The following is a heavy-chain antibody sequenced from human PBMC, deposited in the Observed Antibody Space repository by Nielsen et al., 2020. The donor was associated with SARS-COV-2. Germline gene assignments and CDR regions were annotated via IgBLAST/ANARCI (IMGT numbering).Heavy chain of an antibody. CDR1: GFTVSRYN. CDR2: IYSDGST. V-gene: IGHV3-53*05. J-gene: IGHJ4*02. Sequence: GESLKISCAAPGFTVSRYNMNWVRQAPGKGLEWVSIIYSDGSTYYAGSVKGRFTISRDNSKNTLYLQMNSLRAEDTAVYFCAKEHLVDRALIMYYFDSWGQGTLVTVSS. CDR3: AKEHLVDRALIMYYFDS. D-gene: IGHD3-16*01.